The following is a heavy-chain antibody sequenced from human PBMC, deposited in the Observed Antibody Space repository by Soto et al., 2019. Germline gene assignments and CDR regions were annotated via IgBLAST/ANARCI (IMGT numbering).Heavy chain of an antibody. CDR3: ARGLRDPAAAWFDP. J-gene: IGHJ5*02. CDR2: IYYSGST. V-gene: IGHV4-31*03. D-gene: IGHD6-13*01. CDR1: GGSISSGGYY. Sequence: SETLSLTCTVSGGSISSGGYYWSWVRQHPGKGLEWIGYIYYSGSTYYNPSLKSRVTISVDTSKNQFSLKLSSVTAADMAVYYCARGLRDPAAAWFDPWGQGTLVTVSS.